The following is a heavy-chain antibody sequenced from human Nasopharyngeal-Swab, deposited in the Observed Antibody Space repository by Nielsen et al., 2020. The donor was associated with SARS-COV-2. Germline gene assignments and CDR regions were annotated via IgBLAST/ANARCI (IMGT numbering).Heavy chain of an antibody. Sequence: SETLSLTCAVSGYSISSGYYWCWIRQPPGKGLEWIGSIYHSGSTYYNPSLKSRVTISVDTSKNQFSLKLSSVTAADTAVYYCARGAGYYYYYYMDVWGKGTTVTVSS. CDR1: GYSISSGYY. D-gene: IGHD6-19*01. CDR2: IYHSGST. J-gene: IGHJ6*03. CDR3: ARGAGYYYYYYMDV. V-gene: IGHV4-38-2*01.